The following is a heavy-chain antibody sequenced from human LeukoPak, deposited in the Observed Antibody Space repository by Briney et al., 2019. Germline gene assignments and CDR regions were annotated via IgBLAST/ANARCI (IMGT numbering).Heavy chain of an antibody. CDR3: ARESFYGSGSYFDY. J-gene: IGHJ4*02. D-gene: IGHD3-10*01. Sequence: ASVKVSCKASGGTFSSYAISWVRQAPGQGLEWMGRIIPILGIANYAQKFQGRVTITADKSTSTAYMELSSLRSEDTAAYYCARESFYGSGSYFDYWGQGTLVTVSS. V-gene: IGHV1-69*04. CDR2: IIPILGIA. CDR1: GGTFSSYA.